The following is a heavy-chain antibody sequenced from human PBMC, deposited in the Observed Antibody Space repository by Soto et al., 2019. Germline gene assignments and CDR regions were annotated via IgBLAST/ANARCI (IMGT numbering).Heavy chain of an antibody. J-gene: IGHJ4*02. Sequence: QVQLVESGGGVVQPGRSLRLSCAASGFTFRSYAMHWVRQTPGKGLEWVAVISYDGSNKYYADSVKGRFSISRDNSKNTEYLQMNSLRAEDTAVYYCAREAEALDFWGQGTLVTVSS. CDR2: ISYDGSNK. V-gene: IGHV3-30-3*01. D-gene: IGHD6-6*01. CDR1: GFTFRSYA. CDR3: AREAEALDF.